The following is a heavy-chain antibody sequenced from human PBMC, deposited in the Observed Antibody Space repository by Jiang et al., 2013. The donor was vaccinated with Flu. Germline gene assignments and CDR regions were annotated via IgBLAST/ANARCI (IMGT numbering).Heavy chain of an antibody. V-gene: IGHV3-11*05. Sequence: QLVESGGGLVKPGGSLRLSCTASGFTISDKYMSWIRQAPGKGLEWLSFINEISNYIEYADSVKGRFTISRDNAKNSLYLQMNSLRVDDTAVYYCVTGSQIRTPDSWGQGTLVTVSS. CDR2: INEISNYI. D-gene: IGHD1-14*01. CDR1: GFTISDKY. J-gene: IGHJ4*02. CDR3: VTGSQIRTPDS.